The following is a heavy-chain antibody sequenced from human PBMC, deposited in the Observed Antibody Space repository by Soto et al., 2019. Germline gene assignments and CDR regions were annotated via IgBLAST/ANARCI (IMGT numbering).Heavy chain of an antibody. D-gene: IGHD3-10*02. CDR3: VGGYCTTSPCSGDFQF. Sequence: ASVKVSCKASGYKFTTYFIHWGRQAPGQGLEWMGMIHPSGDTGYAQKFRGRVTMAIDTSTTTAYMELRNLTSEDTAVYFSVGGYCTTSPCSGDFQFWGQGTLVPVSS. CDR1: GYKFTTYF. J-gene: IGHJ1*01. CDR2: IHPSGDT. V-gene: IGHV1-46*01.